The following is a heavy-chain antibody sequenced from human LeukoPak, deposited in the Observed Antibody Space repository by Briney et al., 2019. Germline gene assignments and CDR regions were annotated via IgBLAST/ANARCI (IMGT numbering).Heavy chain of an antibody. Sequence: ASVKVSCKASGYTFTSHYMHWVRQAPGQGLEWVAWISAYNGNTNYAHSVQGRLTMTTDISTSTAYMDLRSLRSDDTAVYYCAKVKLSGDDAFDVWGQGTTVIVSS. CDR1: GYTFTSHY. V-gene: IGHV1-18*04. D-gene: IGHD3-10*01. CDR2: ISAYNGNT. CDR3: AKVKLSGDDAFDV. J-gene: IGHJ3*01.